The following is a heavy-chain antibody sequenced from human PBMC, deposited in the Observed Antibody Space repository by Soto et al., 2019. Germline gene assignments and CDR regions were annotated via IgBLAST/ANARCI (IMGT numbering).Heavy chain of an antibody. Sequence: QVQLVQSGAEVKKPGASVKVSCKASGYTFTSYAMHWVRQAPEQRLEWMGWINAGNGNTKYSQKFQGRVTITRDTSASTAYMELSSLRSEDTAVYYCAREITMVRGGGYFDYWGQGTLVTVSS. CDR3: AREITMVRGGGYFDY. D-gene: IGHD3-10*01. CDR1: GYTFTSYA. CDR2: INAGNGNT. V-gene: IGHV1-3*01. J-gene: IGHJ4*02.